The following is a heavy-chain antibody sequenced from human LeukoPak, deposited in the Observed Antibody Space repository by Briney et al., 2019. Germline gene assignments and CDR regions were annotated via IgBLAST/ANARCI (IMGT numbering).Heavy chain of an antibody. D-gene: IGHD1-26*01. CDR1: GGPISRYY. J-gene: IGHJ4*02. CDR2: FYYSGST. Sequence: SETLSLTGTVSGGPISRYYWSGLRQRPGERLEWCGYFYYSGSTNYNPSLKSRVTISVDTSKNQFSLKLSSVTAADTAVYYCAGAQVGAEFYCGQGTLVTVSS. CDR3: AGAQVGAEFY. V-gene: IGHV4-59*01.